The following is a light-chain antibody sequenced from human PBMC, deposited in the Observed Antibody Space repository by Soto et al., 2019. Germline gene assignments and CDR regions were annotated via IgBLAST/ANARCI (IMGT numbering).Light chain of an antibody. Sequence: QSVLTQPPSVSGAPGQRVTISCTGSSSNTGADYEVHWYQHLPGSAPKLLIYDNNIRPSGVPDRFSGSKSGTSASLAITGLQAEDEGDYYCQSYDSSLSNLVVFGGGTQLTVL. CDR2: DNN. CDR3: QSYDSSLSNLVV. J-gene: IGLJ2*01. CDR1: SSNTGADYE. V-gene: IGLV1-40*01.